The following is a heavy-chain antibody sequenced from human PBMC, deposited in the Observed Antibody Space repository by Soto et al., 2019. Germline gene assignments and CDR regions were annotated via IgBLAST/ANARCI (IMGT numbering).Heavy chain of an antibody. CDR3: ARRSAAGP. J-gene: IGHJ5*02. V-gene: IGHV4-34*01. CDR2: INHSGST. Sequence: QVQLQQWGAGLLKPSETLSLTCAVYGGSFSGYYWCWIRQPPGKGLEWIGEINHSGSTNYNPSLKSRVTISVDTSKTQFSLKLSSVTAADTAVYYCARRSAAGPWGQGTLVTVSS. CDR1: GGSFSGYY. D-gene: IGHD6-25*01.